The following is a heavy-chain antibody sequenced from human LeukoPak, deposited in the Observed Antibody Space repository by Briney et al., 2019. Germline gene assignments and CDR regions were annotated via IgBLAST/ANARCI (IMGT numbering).Heavy chain of an antibody. D-gene: IGHD6-13*01. CDR1: GGSFSGYY. J-gene: IGHJ4*02. CDR2: INHSGST. Sequence: SETLSLTCAVYGGSFSGYYWSWIRQPPGKGLEWIGEINHSGSTNYNPSLKSRVTISVDTSKNQFSLKLSSVTAADTAVYYCASSSAAGTAFDYWGQGTLVTVSS. V-gene: IGHV4-34*01. CDR3: ASSSAAGTAFDY.